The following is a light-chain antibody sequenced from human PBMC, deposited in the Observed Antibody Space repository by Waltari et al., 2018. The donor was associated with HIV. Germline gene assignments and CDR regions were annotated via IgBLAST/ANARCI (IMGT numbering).Light chain of an antibody. Sequence: QSALTQPASVSGSPGQSLPIPCTGPSSAVGGHNSVSWYQQHPGKAPKLMIYEVSNRTSGVSNRCSGSKSGNTASLTISGLQAEDEADYYCSSYTSSSTRVFGGGTNLTVL. CDR3: SSYTSSSTRV. CDR1: SSAVGGHNS. CDR2: EVS. V-gene: IGLV2-14*01. J-gene: IGLJ3*02.